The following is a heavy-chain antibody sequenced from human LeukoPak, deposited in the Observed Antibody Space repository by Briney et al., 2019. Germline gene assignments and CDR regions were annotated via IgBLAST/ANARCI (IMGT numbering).Heavy chain of an antibody. D-gene: IGHD3-10*01. J-gene: IGHJ4*02. CDR1: GFTFSDYY. CDR3: ARVRGSYANDY. CDR2: ISSSGSNI. V-gene: IGHV3-11*04. Sequence: PGGSLRLSCAASGFTFSDYYMSWIRQAPGKGLEWISYISSSGSNIYYADSVKGRFTIPRDNAKNSLYLQMNSLRAEDTAVYYCARVRGSYANDYWGQGTLVTVSS.